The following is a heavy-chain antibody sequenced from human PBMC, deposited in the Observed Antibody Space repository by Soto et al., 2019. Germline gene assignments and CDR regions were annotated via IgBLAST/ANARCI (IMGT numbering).Heavy chain of an antibody. CDR1: GFTFSSFW. J-gene: IGHJ3*02. CDR3: VTYAFDI. Sequence: LRLSCAASGFTFSSFWMSWVRQAPGKGLEWVANIKQDGSEKYYVDSVKGRITISRDNAKNSLYLQMNSLRAEDTALYYCVTYAFDIWGQGTMVTVSS. V-gene: IGHV3-7*01. CDR2: IKQDGSEK.